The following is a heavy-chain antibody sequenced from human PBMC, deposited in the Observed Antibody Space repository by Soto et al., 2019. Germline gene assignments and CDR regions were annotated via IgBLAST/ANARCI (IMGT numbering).Heavy chain of an antibody. V-gene: IGHV2-5*02. CDR3: ALRPGGRSSYVFVY. D-gene: IGHD1-26*01. CDR2: IYWDDDK. J-gene: IGHJ4*02. CDR1: GFSLSTSGVR. Sequence: QITLKESGPTLVKPTQTLTLTCTFSGFSLSTSGVRVCWIRQPPGKALEWLALIYWDDDKRYSPSLKSRLPITKDNSKNQVVPTMTNMDPVDTSTYFCALRPGGRSSYVFVYWGQGTLVTVSS.